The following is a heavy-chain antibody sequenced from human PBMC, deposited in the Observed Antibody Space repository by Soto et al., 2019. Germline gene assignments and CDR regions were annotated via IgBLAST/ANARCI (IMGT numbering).Heavy chain of an antibody. CDR3: ARDHLILPAHDFFYGSDV. V-gene: IGHV3-7*03. CDR2: IPQDGVDG. J-gene: IGHJ6*02. CDR1: GFIFSMYS. Sequence: GGSLRLSCEVSGFIFSMYSMSWVRQTAGKGLEWVAKIPQDGVDGHYADAVKGRFTISRDNGKNSLYLQINNLRAEDTAVYYCARDHLILPAHDFFYGSDVWGRGATVTVSS.